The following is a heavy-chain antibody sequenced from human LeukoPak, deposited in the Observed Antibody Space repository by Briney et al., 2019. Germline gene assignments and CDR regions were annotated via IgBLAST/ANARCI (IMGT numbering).Heavy chain of an antibody. CDR3: ARAGYSYGKPFDY. V-gene: IGHV4-59*01. J-gene: IGHJ4*02. CDR2: IYYSGST. Sequence: PSETLSLTCTVSGGSISSYYWSWIRQPPGKGLEWIGYIYYSGSTNYNPALKSRVTLSLDTSKNQFSLKLSSVTAADTAVYYCARAGYSYGKPFDYWGQGTLVTVSS. CDR1: GGSISSYY. D-gene: IGHD5-18*01.